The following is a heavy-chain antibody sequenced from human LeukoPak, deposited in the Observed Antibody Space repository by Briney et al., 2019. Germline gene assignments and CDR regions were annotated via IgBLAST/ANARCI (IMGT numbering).Heavy chain of an antibody. J-gene: IGHJ4*02. V-gene: IGHV3-9*01. Sequence: QSGGSLRLSCAASGFTFDDYAMSWVRQAPGKGLEWVSGISWNSGSIGYAYFVKGRFTISRDNAKNSLYLQMNSLRAEDTALYYCAKAGKIAVAVYYFDYWGQGNLVTVSS. D-gene: IGHD6-19*01. CDR1: GFTFDDYA. CDR3: AKAGKIAVAVYYFDY. CDR2: ISWNSGSI.